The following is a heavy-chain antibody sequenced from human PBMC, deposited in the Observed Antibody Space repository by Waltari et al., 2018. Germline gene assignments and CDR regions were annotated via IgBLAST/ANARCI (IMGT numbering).Heavy chain of an antibody. Sequence: QVQLVESGGGVVQPGRSLRLSCAASGFTFSSYGLHWVRQVPGKGLEWVAVIWYDGSNKYYADSVKGRFTISRDNSKNTLYLQMNSLRAEDTAVYYCAKGNGAAAGLGHFDYWGQGTLVTVSS. J-gene: IGHJ4*02. V-gene: IGHV3-33*06. D-gene: IGHD6-13*01. CDR1: GFTFSSYG. CDR3: AKGNGAAAGLGHFDY. CDR2: IWYDGSNK.